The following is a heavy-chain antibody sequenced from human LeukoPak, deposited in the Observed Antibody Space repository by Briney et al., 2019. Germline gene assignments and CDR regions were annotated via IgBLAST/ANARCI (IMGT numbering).Heavy chain of an antibody. J-gene: IGHJ4*02. CDR3: ARDRKGQLVPDAFDI. D-gene: IGHD6-6*01. CDR1: GGTFSSYA. CDR2: IIPIFGTA. V-gene: IGHV1-69*05. Sequence: GASVKVSCKASGGTFSSYAISWVRQAPGQWPEWMGGIIPIFGTANYAQKFQGRVTITTDESTSTAYMELSSLRSEDTAVYYCARDRKGQLVPDAFDIWGQGTLLTVSS.